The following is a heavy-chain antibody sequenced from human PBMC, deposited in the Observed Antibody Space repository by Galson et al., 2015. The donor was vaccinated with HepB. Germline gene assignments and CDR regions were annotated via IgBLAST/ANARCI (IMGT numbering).Heavy chain of an antibody. J-gene: IGHJ3*02. D-gene: IGHD2-15*01. CDR3: ARGRRGYCSGGSCYAAFDI. CDR2: INPSGGRT. Sequence: SCKASGYTFTSYYMHWVRQAPGQGLEWMGIINPSGGRTSYAQKFQGRVTMTRDTSTSTVYMELSSLRSEDTAVYYCARGRRGYCSGGSCYAAFDIWGQGTMVTVSS. CDR1: GYTFTSYY. V-gene: IGHV1-46*03.